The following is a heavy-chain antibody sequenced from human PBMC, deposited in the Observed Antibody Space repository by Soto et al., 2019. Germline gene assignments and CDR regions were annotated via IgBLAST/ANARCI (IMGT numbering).Heavy chain of an antibody. Sequence: QVQLVQSGAEEKKPGASVKVSCKASGYTFTSYAMHCVRQAPGQRLEWMGWINAGNGNTKHSQKLQGRVTITTDTSASTAYMELSSLRSEDTAVYYCARDVAAADYWGQGTLVTVSS. CDR2: INAGNGNT. D-gene: IGHD6-13*01. CDR3: ARDVAAADY. V-gene: IGHV1-3*05. J-gene: IGHJ4*02. CDR1: GYTFTSYA.